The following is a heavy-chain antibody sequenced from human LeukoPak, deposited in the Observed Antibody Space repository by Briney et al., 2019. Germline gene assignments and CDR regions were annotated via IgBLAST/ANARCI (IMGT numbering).Heavy chain of an antibody. CDR3: ARAQNGWYYFDY. V-gene: IGHV3-66*01. CDR1: GFTVSSNY. J-gene: IGHJ4*02. CDR2: IYSGGST. D-gene: IGHD6-19*01. Sequence: GGSLRLSCAASGFTVSSNYMSWVRQAPGKGLEWVSVIYSGGSTYYADSVKGRFTISRDNSKNTLYLQMNSLRVEDTAVYYCARAQNGWYYFDYWGQGTLVTVSS.